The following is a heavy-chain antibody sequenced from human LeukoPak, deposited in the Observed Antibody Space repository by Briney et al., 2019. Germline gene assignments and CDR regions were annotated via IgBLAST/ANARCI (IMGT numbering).Heavy chain of an antibody. V-gene: IGHV1-18*01. CDR2: ISAYNGNT. D-gene: IGHD5-18*01. CDR3: ARGGYSYGYMGYFDY. J-gene: IGHJ4*02. CDR1: GGTFSSYA. Sequence: ASVKVSCKASGGTFSSYAISWVRQAPGQGLEWMGWISAYNGNTNYAQKLQGRVTMTTDTSTSTAYMELRSLRSDDTAVYYCARGGYSYGYMGYFDYWGQGTLVTVSS.